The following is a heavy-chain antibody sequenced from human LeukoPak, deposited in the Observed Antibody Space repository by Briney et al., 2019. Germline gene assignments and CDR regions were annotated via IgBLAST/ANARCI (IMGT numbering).Heavy chain of an antibody. J-gene: IGHJ4*02. D-gene: IGHD1-1*01. CDR1: GYTFTSYD. CDR3: ASEVQLERRGFDY. CDR2: MNPNSGNT. V-gene: IGHV1-8*01. Sequence: GASVKVSCKASGYTFTSYDINWVRQATGQGLEWMGWMNPNSGNTGYPQKFQGRVTMTRNTSISTAYMELSSLRSEDTAVYYCASEVQLERRGFDYWGQGTLVTVSS.